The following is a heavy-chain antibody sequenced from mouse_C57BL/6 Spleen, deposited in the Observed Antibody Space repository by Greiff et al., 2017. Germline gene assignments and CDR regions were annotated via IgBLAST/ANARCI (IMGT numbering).Heavy chain of an antibody. Sequence: QVQLQQPGAELVMPGASVKLSCKASGYTFTSYWMPWVKQRPGQGLEWIGEIDPSDSYTNYNQKFKGKSTLTVDKSSSTAYMQLSSLTSEASAVYYCARWGDGSGAWFAYWGQGTLVTVSA. J-gene: IGHJ3*01. CDR1: GYTFTSYW. V-gene: IGHV1-69*01. CDR2: IDPSDSYT. CDR3: ARWGDGSGAWFAY. D-gene: IGHD3-2*02.